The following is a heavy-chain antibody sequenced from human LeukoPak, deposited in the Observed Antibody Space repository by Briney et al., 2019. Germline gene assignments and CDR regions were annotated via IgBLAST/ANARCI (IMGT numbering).Heavy chain of an antibody. CDR3: AGGYCTATDCHGGWWFHL. CDR1: GFTFSSYA. CDR2: ISYDGNNK. V-gene: IGHV3-30*04. D-gene: IGHD2-8*02. J-gene: IGHJ5*02. Sequence: HPGGSLRLSCAASGFTFSSYAMHWVRQAPGKGLEWVAVISYDGNNKYYADSVKGRLTISRDNSKNTVYLQMTNLRVEDTAVYFCAGGYCTATDCHGGWWFHLWGQGTLVSVSS.